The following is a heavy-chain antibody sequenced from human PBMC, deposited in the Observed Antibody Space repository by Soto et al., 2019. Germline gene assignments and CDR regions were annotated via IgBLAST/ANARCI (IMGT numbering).Heavy chain of an antibody. CDR1: RDTFTSYY. CDR3: ARSSGGNFGIIIEGTNWFAP. D-gene: IGHD1-26*01. Sequence: ASVKVSCKAPRDTFTSYYINWVRQAPGQGLEWMGVINPHGGSTAYEQKFKGRVTLTRGTSASTVYMEVSSLTSEDTAMYYCARSSGGNFGIIIEGTNWFAPWGQGTLVTVSS. CDR2: INPHGGST. V-gene: IGHV1-46*01. J-gene: IGHJ5*02.